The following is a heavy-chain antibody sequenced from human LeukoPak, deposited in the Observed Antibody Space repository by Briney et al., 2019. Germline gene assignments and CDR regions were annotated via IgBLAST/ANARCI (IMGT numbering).Heavy chain of an antibody. J-gene: IGHJ6*02. CDR2: INPNSGGT. CDR3: ATHTYCSSTSCPHYYGMDV. CDR1: GYTFTGYY. V-gene: IGHV1-2*02. Sequence: GASVKVSCKASGYTFTGYYMHWVRQAPGQGLEWMGWINPNSGGTNYAQKFQGRVTMTRDTSISTAYMGLSRLRSDDTAVYYCATHTYCSSTSCPHYYGMDVWGQGTTVTASS. D-gene: IGHD2-2*01.